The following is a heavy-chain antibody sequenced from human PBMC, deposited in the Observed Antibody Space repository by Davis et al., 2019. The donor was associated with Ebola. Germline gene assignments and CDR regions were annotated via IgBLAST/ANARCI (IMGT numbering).Heavy chain of an antibody. Sequence: SVKVSCKASGGTFSSYAISWVRQAPGQGLEWMGRIIPILGIANYAQKFQGRVTITADKSTSTAYMELSSLRSEDTAVYYCARDLGYCSSTSCSPFNYWGQGALVTVSS. V-gene: IGHV1-69*04. CDR3: ARDLGYCSSTSCSPFNY. D-gene: IGHD2-2*01. CDR2: IIPILGIA. CDR1: GGTFSSYA. J-gene: IGHJ4*02.